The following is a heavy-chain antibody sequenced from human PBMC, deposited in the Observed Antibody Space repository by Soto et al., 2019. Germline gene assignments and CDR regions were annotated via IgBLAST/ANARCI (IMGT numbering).Heavy chain of an antibody. V-gene: IGHV3-48*01. CDR1: GFTFSSYS. CDR2: ISSSSSTI. D-gene: IGHD3-3*01. J-gene: IGHJ4*02. CDR3: ARDGERSTYYDFWSGYYDY. Sequence: PGGSLRLSCAASGFTFSSYSMNWVRQAPGKGLEWVSYISSSSSTIYYADSVKGRFTISRDNAKNSLYLQMNSLRAEDTAVYYCARDGERSTYYDFWSGYYDYWGQGTLVTVSS.